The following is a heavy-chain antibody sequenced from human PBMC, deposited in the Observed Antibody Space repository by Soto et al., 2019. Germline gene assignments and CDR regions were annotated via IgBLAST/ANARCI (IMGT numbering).Heavy chain of an antibody. V-gene: IGHV3-9*01. CDR1: GFTFDDYA. J-gene: IGHJ2*01. D-gene: IGHD2-15*01. Sequence: EVQLLESGGGLVQPGGSLRLSCEASGFTFDDYAMHWVRQAPGKGLEWVSGISWNSGSIGYADSVKGRFTISRDNAKNSLYLQMNSLRAEDTALYYCAKETSRSLGYFDLWGRGTLVTVSS. CDR3: AKETSRSLGYFDL. CDR2: ISWNSGSI.